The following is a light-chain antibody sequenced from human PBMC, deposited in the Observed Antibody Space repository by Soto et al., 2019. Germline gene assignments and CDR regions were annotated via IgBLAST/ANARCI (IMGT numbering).Light chain of an antibody. CDR1: QGISNY. CDR3: QKYNSASGVFT. J-gene: IGKJ3*01. Sequence: DIQMTQSPSSLSASVGDRVTITCRASQGISNYLAWYQQKPGKVPKLLIYAASTLQSGVPSRFSGSRSGTDFTLTISSLQPEDVATYDCQKYNSASGVFTFGPGTKVDIK. V-gene: IGKV1-27*01. CDR2: AAS.